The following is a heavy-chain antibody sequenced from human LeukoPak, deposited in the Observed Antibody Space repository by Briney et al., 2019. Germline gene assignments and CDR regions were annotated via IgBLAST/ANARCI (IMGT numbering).Heavy chain of an antibody. D-gene: IGHD6-19*01. CDR2: IYTSGST. J-gene: IGHJ4*02. CDR3: ARDLYSSGWYDY. Sequence: SETLSLTCTVPGGSISSGSYYWSWIRQPAGKGLEWIGRIYTSGSTNYNPSLKSRVTISVDTSKNQFSLKLSSVTAADTAVYYCARDLYSSGWYDYWGQGTLVTVSS. V-gene: IGHV4-61*02. CDR1: GGSISSGSYY.